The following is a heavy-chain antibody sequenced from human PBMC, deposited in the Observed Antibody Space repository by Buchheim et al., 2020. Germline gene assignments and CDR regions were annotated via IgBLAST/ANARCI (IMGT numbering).Heavy chain of an antibody. CDR1: GFTFSSYW. V-gene: IGHV3-74*01. J-gene: IGHJ6*02. Sequence: EVQLVESGGGLVQPGGSLRLSCAASGFTFSSYWMHWVRQAPGKGLVWVLRINSDGSSTSYADSVKGRFTISRDNAKNTLSLQMNSLRAEDTAVYYCARDGDYYDFWSGYYGDYYYGMDVWGQGTT. CDR2: INSDGSST. D-gene: IGHD3-3*01. CDR3: ARDGDYYDFWSGYYGDYYYGMDV.